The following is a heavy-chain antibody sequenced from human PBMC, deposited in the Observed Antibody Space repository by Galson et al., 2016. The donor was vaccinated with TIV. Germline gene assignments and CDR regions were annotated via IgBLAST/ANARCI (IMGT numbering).Heavy chain of an antibody. D-gene: IGHD1-26*01. CDR2: IYYSGNI. Sequence: TLSLTCTVSGGSISNSGYYWSWIRQHPGKGLEWIGYIYYSGNIYYNPSLKSRIVISVATSKNQFSLRLSSVTAADTAVYYCARCGQWATYYFDYWGQGTLVTVSS. CDR3: ARCGQWATYYFDY. J-gene: IGHJ4*02. V-gene: IGHV4-31*03. CDR1: GGSISNSGYY.